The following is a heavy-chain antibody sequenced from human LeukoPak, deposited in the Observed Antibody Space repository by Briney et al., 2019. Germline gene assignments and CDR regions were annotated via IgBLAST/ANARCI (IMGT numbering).Heavy chain of an antibody. J-gene: IGHJ4*02. CDR3: AKAISIGYAGAEDY. V-gene: IGHV3-23*01. CDR2: VSGSGVST. CDR1: GFTFSSYA. Sequence: GGSLRLSCAASGFTFSSYAMSWVRQAPGKGLGWVSGVSGSGVSTYYADSVKGRFTISRDNPKNTLYLQMHSLRVEDTAVYFCAKAISIGYAGAEDYWGQGTLVTVSS. D-gene: IGHD3-3*02.